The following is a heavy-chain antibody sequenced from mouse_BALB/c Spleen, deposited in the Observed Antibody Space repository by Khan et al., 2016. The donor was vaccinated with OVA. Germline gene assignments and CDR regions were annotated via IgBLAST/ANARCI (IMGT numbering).Heavy chain of an antibody. Sequence: QVRLHQSGPELVKPGASVKMSCKASGYTFTDYVINWVKQRTGQGLEWIGEIYPGSGSTNYNEKFNGKATLTTDKSSNTAYMQLSSLPSEDSAVYFCAKNYASWFAYWGQGTLVTVSA. CDR3: AKNYASWFAY. V-gene: IGHV1-77*01. CDR2: IYPGSGST. CDR1: GYTFTDYV. J-gene: IGHJ3*01.